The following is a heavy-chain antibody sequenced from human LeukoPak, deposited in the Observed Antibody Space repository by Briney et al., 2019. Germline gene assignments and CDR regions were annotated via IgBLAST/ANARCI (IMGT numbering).Heavy chain of an antibody. Sequence: QTLSLTCAISGDSVSSNSAAWNWIRQSPSRGLESLGRTYYRSTWYNDYAVSVKSRITINTDTSKNQFSLQLNSVTPEDTAVYYCARGRPAVAVGGHNWFDPWGQGTLVTVSS. V-gene: IGHV6-1*01. CDR2: TYYRSTWYN. J-gene: IGHJ5*02. CDR3: ARGRPAVAVGGHNWFDP. CDR1: GDSVSSNSAA. D-gene: IGHD2-15*01.